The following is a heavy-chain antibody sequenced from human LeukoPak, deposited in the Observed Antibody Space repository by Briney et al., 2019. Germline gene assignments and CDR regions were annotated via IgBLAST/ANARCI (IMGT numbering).Heavy chain of an antibody. J-gene: IGHJ4*02. D-gene: IGHD4-23*01. CDR2: IRSKANSYAT. V-gene: IGHV3-73*01. Sequence: GGSLKLSCAASGFTFSGSAMHWVRQASGKGLEWVGRIRSKANSYATAYAASVKGRFTISRDDSKNTAYLQMNSLKTEDTAVYYCTRSSDRGGGNSRGIDYWGQGTLVTVSS. CDR3: TRSSDRGGGNSRGIDY. CDR1: GFTFSGSA.